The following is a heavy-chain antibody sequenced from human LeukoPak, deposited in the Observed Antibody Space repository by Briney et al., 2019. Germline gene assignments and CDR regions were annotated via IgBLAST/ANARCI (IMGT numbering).Heavy chain of an antibody. CDR3: ASGSGRSRSYDY. D-gene: IGHD1-26*01. CDR1: GFIVSSNY. J-gene: IGHJ4*02. V-gene: IGHV3-53*01. Sequence: GGSLRLSCAASGFIVSSNYMSWVRQAPGKGLEWVSVIYSGGTTYYADSVKGRFTISRDNSKNTLYLQMSSLRAEDTAVYHCASGSGRSRSYDYWGQGTLVTVSS. CDR2: IYSGGTT.